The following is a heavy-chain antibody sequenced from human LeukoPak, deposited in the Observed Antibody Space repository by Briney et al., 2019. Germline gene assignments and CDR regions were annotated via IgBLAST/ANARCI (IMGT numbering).Heavy chain of an antibody. J-gene: IGHJ4*02. V-gene: IGHV3-30*04. CDR1: GFTFSSYA. CDR2: ISYDGSNK. CDR3: ARGKRNSLSYYYDSSGYSDRFDY. D-gene: IGHD3-22*01. Sequence: GGSLRLSCAASGFTFSSYAMHWVRQAPGKGLEWVAVISYDGSNKYYADSVKGRFTISRDNSKNTLYLQMNSLRAEDTAVYYCARGKRNSLSYYYDSSGYSDRFDYWGQGTLVTVSS.